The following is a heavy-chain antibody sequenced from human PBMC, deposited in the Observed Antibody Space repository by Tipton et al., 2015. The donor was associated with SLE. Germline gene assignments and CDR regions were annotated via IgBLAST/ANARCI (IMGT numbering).Heavy chain of an antibody. CDR3: ARESVVVIATQDY. J-gene: IGHJ4*02. Sequence: GSLRLSCAASGFTFSSNWMSWVRQAPGKGLEWVANIKQDGSEKYYVDSVKGRFTISRDNAKNSLYLQMNSLRAEDTAVYYCARESVVVIATQDYWGQGTLVTVSS. CDR2: IKQDGSEK. V-gene: IGHV3-7*01. D-gene: IGHD2-21*01. CDR1: GFTFSSNW.